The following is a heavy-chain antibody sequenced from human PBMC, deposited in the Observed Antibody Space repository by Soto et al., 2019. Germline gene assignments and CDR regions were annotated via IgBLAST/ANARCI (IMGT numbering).Heavy chain of an antibody. Sequence: ETLSLTCTVPGGSISSYYWSWIRQPPGKGLEWIGYIYYSGSTNYNPSLKSRVTISVDTSKNQFSLKLSSVTAADTAVYYCASSNIAAAGFYYYGMDVWGRGTTVTVSS. D-gene: IGHD6-13*01. J-gene: IGHJ6*02. V-gene: IGHV4-59*01. CDR1: GGSISSYY. CDR3: ASSNIAAAGFYYYGMDV. CDR2: IYYSGST.